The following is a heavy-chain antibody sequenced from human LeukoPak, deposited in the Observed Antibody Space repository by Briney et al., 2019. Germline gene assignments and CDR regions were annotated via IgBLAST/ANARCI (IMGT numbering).Heavy chain of an antibody. CDR1: GGSISSYY. CDR2: IYYSGST. J-gene: IGHJ5*02. CDR3: ARRGLGYCSGGSCAWFDP. Sequence: SETLSLTCTVSGGSISSYYWSWIRQPPGKGLEWIGYIYYSGSTNYNPSLKSRVTISVDTSKNQFSLKLSSVTAADTAVYYCARRGLGYCSGGSCAWFDPWGQGTLVTVSS. V-gene: IGHV4-59*08. D-gene: IGHD2-15*01.